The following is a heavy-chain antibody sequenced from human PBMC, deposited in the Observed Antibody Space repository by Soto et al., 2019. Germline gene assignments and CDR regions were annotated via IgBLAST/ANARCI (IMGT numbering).Heavy chain of an antibody. Sequence: SETLSLTCTVSGGSITSYYWTWIRQPPGKGLEWIGYIYYSGSTNQNPSLRSRVTMSVDTSKNQFSLKLNSVTAADTAVYYCARDHSSGWVNWFDPWGQGTLVTVSS. CDR3: ARDHSSGWVNWFDP. D-gene: IGHD3-22*01. CDR1: GGSITSYY. V-gene: IGHV4-59*12. J-gene: IGHJ5*02. CDR2: IYYSGST.